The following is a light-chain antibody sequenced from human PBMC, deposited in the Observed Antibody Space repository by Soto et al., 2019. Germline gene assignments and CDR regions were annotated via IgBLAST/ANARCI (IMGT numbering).Light chain of an antibody. CDR1: SGHSGYI. CDR3: ETWDRNTQV. CDR2: LEGSGSY. J-gene: IGLJ3*02. V-gene: IGLV4-60*02. Sequence: QSVLTQSSSASASLGSSVKLTCTLSSGHSGYIIAWHQQQPGKAPRHLMKLEGSGSYNKGSGVPDPVSGSGSWADRDLTSVHLQFEDEADYYCETWDRNTQVFGGGTKVTVL.